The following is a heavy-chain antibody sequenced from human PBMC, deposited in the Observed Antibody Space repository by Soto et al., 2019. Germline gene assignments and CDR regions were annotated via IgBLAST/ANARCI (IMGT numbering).Heavy chain of an antibody. D-gene: IGHD3-22*01. CDR2: IIPIFGAA. V-gene: IGHV1-69*12. CDR3: ARGVRSYDSSPWAFDY. J-gene: IGHJ4*02. CDR1: GGTFSSYA. Sequence: QVQLVQSGAAVKKPGSSVKVSCKASGGTFSSYAISWVRQAPGQGLEWMGGIIPIFGAANYAQKFQGRVTITADEYTNTAYMELRSLRSEDTAVYYCARGVRSYDSSPWAFDYWGQGTLVTVSS.